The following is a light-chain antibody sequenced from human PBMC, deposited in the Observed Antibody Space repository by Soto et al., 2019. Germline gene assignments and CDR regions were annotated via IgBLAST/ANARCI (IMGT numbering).Light chain of an antibody. CDR1: QSISSY. CDR3: QQYYSYPPT. V-gene: IGKV1-39*01. Sequence: DIQMTQSPSSLSASVGDRVTITCRASQSISSYLNWYQQKPGKAPKLLIYAASSLQSGVPSRFSGSGSGTDCTLTISSLQSEDFATYYCQQYYSYPPTFGQGTKVDI. CDR2: AAS. J-gene: IGKJ1*01.